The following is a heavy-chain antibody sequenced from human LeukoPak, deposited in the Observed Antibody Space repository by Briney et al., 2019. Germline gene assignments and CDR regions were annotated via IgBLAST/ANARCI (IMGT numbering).Heavy chain of an antibody. Sequence: GESLKISCKGPGYSFTSYWIGWVRQMPGKGLEWMGIIYPGDSDTRYSPSFQGQVTISADKSISTAYLQWSSLKASDTAMYYCARPYSMYYYDSSGYHDAFDIWGQGTMVTVSS. CDR3: ARPYSMYYYDSSGYHDAFDI. D-gene: IGHD3-22*01. J-gene: IGHJ3*02. CDR1: GYSFTSYW. CDR2: IYPGDSDT. V-gene: IGHV5-51*01.